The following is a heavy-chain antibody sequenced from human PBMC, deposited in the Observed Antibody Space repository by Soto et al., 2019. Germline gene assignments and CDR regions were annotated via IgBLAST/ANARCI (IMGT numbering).Heavy chain of an antibody. Sequence: QVQLVQSGAEVKKPGASVTVSCKASGYRFSDYYLHWVRQAPGQGPEWMGWMNPNSGDTKYAQKCKGRVTMTRTTSVRTAFMELNWLKSDDTAVYYCARESGGATATLDYYYFYMDVWGIGTTVTVSS. CDR2: MNPNSGDT. CDR3: ARESGGATATLDYYYFYMDV. J-gene: IGHJ6*03. V-gene: IGHV1-2*02. CDR1: GYRFSDYY. D-gene: IGHD5-12*01.